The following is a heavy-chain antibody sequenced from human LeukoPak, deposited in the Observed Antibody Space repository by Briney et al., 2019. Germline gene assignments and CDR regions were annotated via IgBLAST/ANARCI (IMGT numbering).Heavy chain of an antibody. CDR2: ISGSGGST. D-gene: IGHD5-18*01. J-gene: IGHJ4*02. Sequence: HPGGSLRLSCAASGFTFSSYGMSWVRQAPGKGLEWVSAISGSGGSTYYADSVKGRFTISRDNSKNTLYLQMNSLRAEDTAVYYCAKDLGPRAMVYLSDYWGQGTLVTVSS. V-gene: IGHV3-23*01. CDR3: AKDLGPRAMVYLSDY. CDR1: GFTFSSYG.